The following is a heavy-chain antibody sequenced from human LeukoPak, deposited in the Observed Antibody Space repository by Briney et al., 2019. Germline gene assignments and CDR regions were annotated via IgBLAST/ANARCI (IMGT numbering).Heavy chain of an antibody. D-gene: IGHD3-10*01. CDR3: AKTWGGSYYSFDI. CDR1: GFTFDDYA. CDR2: ISWNSGSI. Sequence: PGGSLRLSCAASGFTFDDYAIHWVRQAPRKGLEWVSGISWNSGSIGYAHSVKGRLKISRDNAKNSMYLQMNSLRAEDTALYCCAKTWGGSYYSFDIWGQGRMVTVSS. J-gene: IGHJ3*02. V-gene: IGHV3-9*01.